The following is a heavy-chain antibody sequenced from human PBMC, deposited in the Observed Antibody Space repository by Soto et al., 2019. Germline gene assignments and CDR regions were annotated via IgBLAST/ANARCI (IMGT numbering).Heavy chain of an antibody. CDR3: AKDWLRLLVVAATTDLAY. D-gene: IGHD2-15*01. J-gene: IGHJ4*02. CDR1: GFTFSSYG. V-gene: IGHV3-30*18. Sequence: GGSLRLSCAASGFTFSSYGMHWVRQAPGKGLEWVAVISYDGSNKYYADSVKGRFTISRDNSKNTLYLQMNSLRAEDTAVYYCAKDWLRLLVVAATTDLAYWGQGTLVTVSS. CDR2: ISYDGSNK.